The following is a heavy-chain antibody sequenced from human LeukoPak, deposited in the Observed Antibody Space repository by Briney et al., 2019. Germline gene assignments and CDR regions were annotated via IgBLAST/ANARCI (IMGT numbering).Heavy chain of an antibody. CDR1: GYTFTSYD. CDR3: ARRSSSYNWFAP. D-gene: IGHD6-13*01. Sequence: GASVKVSCKASGYTFTSYDINWVRQATGQGLEWMGWMNPNSGNTGYAQKFQGRVTMTRNTSISTAYMELSSLRSEDTAVYYCARRSSSYNWFAPWGQGTLVTVSS. V-gene: IGHV1-8*01. J-gene: IGHJ5*02. CDR2: MNPNSGNT.